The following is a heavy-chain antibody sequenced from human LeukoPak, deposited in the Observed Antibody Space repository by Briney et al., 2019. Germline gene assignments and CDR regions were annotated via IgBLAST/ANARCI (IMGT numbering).Heavy chain of an antibody. V-gene: IGHV3-48*03. CDR1: GFTFSSYE. CDR2: ISSSGSTI. J-gene: IGHJ3*02. D-gene: IGHD3-3*01. Sequence: PGGSLRLSCAASGFTFSSYEMNWVRQAPGKGLEWVSYISSSGSTIYYADSVKGRFTISRDNAKNSLYLQMNSLRAEETAVYYCARDQGYYDFWSGYYGAGAFDIWGQGTMVTVSS. CDR3: ARDQGYYDFWSGYYGAGAFDI.